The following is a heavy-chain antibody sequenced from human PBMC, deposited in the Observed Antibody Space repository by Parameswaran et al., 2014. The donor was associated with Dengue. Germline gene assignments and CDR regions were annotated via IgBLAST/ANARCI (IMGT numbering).Heavy chain of an antibody. D-gene: IGHD3-3*01. CDR3: ARWDFWSARQFDI. V-gene: IGHV3-48*02. CDR2: ISSSSSTI. J-gene: IGHJ3*02. Sequence: VRQAPGKGLEWVSYISSSSSTIYYADSVKGRFTISRDNAKNSLYLQMNSLRDEDTAVYYCARWDFWSARQFDIWGQGTMVTVSS.